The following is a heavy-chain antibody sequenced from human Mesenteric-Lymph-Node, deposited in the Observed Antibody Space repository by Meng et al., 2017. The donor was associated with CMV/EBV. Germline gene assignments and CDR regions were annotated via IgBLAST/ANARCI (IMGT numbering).Heavy chain of an antibody. CDR3: ARFYDTSGPRSRTFDY. CDR2: IYYSGSI. Sequence: GSLHSANFYWNWIRQPPGKGLEWIGYIYYSGSINYNPSLKSRVTISVDTSKNQFSLKLSSVTAADTAVYYCARFYDTSGPRSRTFDYWGQGTLVTVSS. J-gene: IGHJ4*02. V-gene: IGHV4-61*01. CDR1: GSLHSANFY. D-gene: IGHD3-22*01.